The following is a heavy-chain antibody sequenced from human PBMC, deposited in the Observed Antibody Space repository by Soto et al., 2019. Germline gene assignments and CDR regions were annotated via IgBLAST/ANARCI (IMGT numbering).Heavy chain of an antibody. J-gene: IGHJ5*02. Sequence: ASVKVSCTASGYTFTSYGISWVRQAPGQGLEWMGWISAYNGNTNYAQKLQGRVTMTTDTSTSTAYMELRSLRSDDTAVYYSATSSLVVVAAHTCGQGYLGTVCS. CDR3: ATSSLVVVAAHT. V-gene: IGHV1-18*01. CDR2: ISAYNGNT. D-gene: IGHD2-15*01. CDR1: GYTFTSYG.